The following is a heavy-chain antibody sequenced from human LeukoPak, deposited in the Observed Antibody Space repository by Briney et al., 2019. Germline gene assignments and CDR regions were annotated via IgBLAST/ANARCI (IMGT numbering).Heavy chain of an antibody. V-gene: IGHV4-39*07. CDR1: GGSISSSSYY. D-gene: IGHD7-27*01. CDR3: ARETGEGYSDY. CDR2: IYYSGST. J-gene: IGHJ4*02. Sequence: SETLSLTCTVSGGSISSSSYYWGWIRQPPGKGLEWIGSIYYSGSTYYNPSLKSRVTISVDTSKNQFSLKLSSVTAADTAVYYCARETGEGYSDYWGQGNLVTVSS.